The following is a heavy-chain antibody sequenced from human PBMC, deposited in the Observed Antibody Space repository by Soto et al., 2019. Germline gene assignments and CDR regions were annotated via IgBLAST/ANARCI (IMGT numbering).Heavy chain of an antibody. Sequence: VQLVQSGAEVKKPGSSVKVSCRASGATFRSYAFTWVRQAPGQGLEWMGGISPIFGSTIYARQFQGRVTITADDSASTAYMELNSLSSEDAAVYYCAGAYGVYDLYGMDVWGQGTMVTVSS. J-gene: IGHJ6*02. V-gene: IGHV1-69*01. CDR1: GATFRSYA. D-gene: IGHD4-17*01. CDR2: ISPIFGST. CDR3: AGAYGVYDLYGMDV.